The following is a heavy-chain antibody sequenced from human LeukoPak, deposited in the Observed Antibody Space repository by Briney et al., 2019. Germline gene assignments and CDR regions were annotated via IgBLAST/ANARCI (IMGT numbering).Heavy chain of an antibody. J-gene: IGHJ3*02. CDR2: ISGSGGST. V-gene: IGHV3-23*01. CDR3: VRDGNFGYDAFDI. D-gene: IGHD3-10*01. CDR1: GFTFSSYA. Sequence: GGSLRLSCAASGFTFSSYAMSWVRQAPGKGLEWVSGISGSGGSTHYADSVRGRFTISRDNSKNTLYLQMNNVRVEDTAVYYCVRDGNFGYDAFDIWGQGTMVTVSS.